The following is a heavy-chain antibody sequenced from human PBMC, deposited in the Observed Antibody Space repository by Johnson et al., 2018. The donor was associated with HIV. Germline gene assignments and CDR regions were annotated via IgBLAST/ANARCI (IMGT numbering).Heavy chain of an antibody. D-gene: IGHD5-18*01. V-gene: IGHV3-30*04. CDR3: ASPYSYGPADAFDI. CDR1: GFSFSSYS. Sequence: QVQSVESGGGVVQPGGSLRLSCAASGFSFSSYSMHWVRQAPAKGLQWVAVISCDGSDKDYADSVKGRFTISRDSSKNTLYLQMNSLRAEDTAVYYCASPYSYGPADAFDIWGQGTMVTVSS. J-gene: IGHJ3*02. CDR2: ISCDGSDK.